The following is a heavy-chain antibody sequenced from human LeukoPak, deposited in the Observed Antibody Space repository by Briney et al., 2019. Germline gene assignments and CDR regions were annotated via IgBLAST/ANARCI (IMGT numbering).Heavy chain of an antibody. CDR1: GGSISSGDYY. CDR3: ARVYPWFGEPQDAFDI. D-gene: IGHD3-10*01. V-gene: IGHV4-30-4*01. CDR2: IYYSGST. Sequence: PSETLSLTCTVSGGSISSGDYYWSCIRQPPGKGLECIGYIYYSGSTYYNPSLKSRVTISVDTSKNQFSLKLSSVTAADTAVYYCARVYPWFGEPQDAFDIWGQGTMVTVSS. J-gene: IGHJ3*02.